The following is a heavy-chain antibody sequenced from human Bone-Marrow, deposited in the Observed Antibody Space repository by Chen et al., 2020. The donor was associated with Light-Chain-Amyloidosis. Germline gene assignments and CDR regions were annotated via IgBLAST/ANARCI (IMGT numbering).Heavy chain of an antibody. D-gene: IGHD6-19*01. CDR3: AKDMVFAGPSSGWYPPRGVFDY. Sequence: EVQLVESGEALFQLGSSLGLSFPAPGFTFVVYALPWFRQAPGKGLAWVSGISWNSGSIGYADSVKGRFTISRDNAKNSLYLQMNSLRAEDTALYYCAKDMVFAGPSSGWYPPRGVFDYWGQGTLVTVSS. CDR1: GFTFVVYA. J-gene: IGHJ4*02. CDR2: ISWNSGSI. V-gene: IGHV3-9*01.